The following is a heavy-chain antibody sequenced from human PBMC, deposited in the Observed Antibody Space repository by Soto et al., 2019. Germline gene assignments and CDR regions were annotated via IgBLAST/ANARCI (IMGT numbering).Heavy chain of an antibody. CDR1: GFTFSSYS. CDR3: ARVYYSNLPYYFSYMDV. J-gene: IGHJ6*02. Sequence: GGSLRLSCAASGFTFSSYSMNWVRQAPGKGLEWVSSSSSSSTYIYYADSVKGRFTISRDNAKNSLYLQMNSLRAEDTAVYFCARVYYSNLPYYFSYMDVWGQGTTVTVSS. V-gene: IGHV3-21*01. CDR2: SSSSSTYI. D-gene: IGHD4-4*01.